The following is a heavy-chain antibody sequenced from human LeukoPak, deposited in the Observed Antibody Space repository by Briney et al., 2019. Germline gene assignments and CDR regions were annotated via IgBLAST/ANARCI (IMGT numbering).Heavy chain of an antibody. J-gene: IGHJ6*02. CDR3: ARDGYCSGSTCYSAYYYGMDV. Sequence: GGSLRLSCAASGFMFSTYSMQWVRQAPGKGLEWVSYTSSNDSTKYYADSVKGRFTISRDNAKNSLYLQMNSLRDEDTAVYYCARDGYCSGSTCYSAYYYGMDVWGQGTTVTVSS. CDR1: GFMFSTYS. CDR2: TSSNDSTK. V-gene: IGHV3-48*02. D-gene: IGHD2-15*01.